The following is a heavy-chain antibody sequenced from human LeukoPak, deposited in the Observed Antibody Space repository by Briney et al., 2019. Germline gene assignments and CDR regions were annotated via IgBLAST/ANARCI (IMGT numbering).Heavy chain of an antibody. CDR3: ATGGPWDLLKY. CDR1: GDTLTELS. Sequence: ASVKVSCKVSGDTLTELSTHWVRQAPGKGLEWVGGFDPEHGEMIYAQKLQGRVTMTEDRSTDTAYMELSSLRSEDTAVYYCATGGPWDLLKYWGQGTLVTVSS. CDR2: FDPEHGEM. V-gene: IGHV1-24*01. J-gene: IGHJ4*02. D-gene: IGHD3-9*01.